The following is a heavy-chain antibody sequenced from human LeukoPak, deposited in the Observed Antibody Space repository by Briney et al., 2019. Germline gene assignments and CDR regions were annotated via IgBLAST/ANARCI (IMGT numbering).Heavy chain of an antibody. J-gene: IGHJ4*02. D-gene: IGHD3-22*01. CDR1: GGSFSGYY. V-gene: IGHV4-34*01. CDR2: INHSGGT. CDR3: ARGLRYYDSSQVDY. Sequence: SETLSLTCAVYGGSFSGYYWSWIRQPPGKGLEWIGEINHSGGTNYNPSLKSRVTISVDTSKNQFSLKLSSVTAADTAVYYCARGLRYYDSSQVDYWGQGTLVTVSS.